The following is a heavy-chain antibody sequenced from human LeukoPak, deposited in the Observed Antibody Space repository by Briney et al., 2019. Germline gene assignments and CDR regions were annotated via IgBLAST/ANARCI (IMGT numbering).Heavy chain of an antibody. D-gene: IGHD6-19*01. J-gene: IGHJ3*02. CDR3: ARGGIAVQSAFDI. Sequence: ETLSLTCAVYGGSFSGYYWSWIRRPPGKGLEWIGEINHSGSTNYNPSLKSRVTISVDTSKNQFSLKLSSVTAADTAVYYCARGGIAVQSAFDIWGQGTMVTVSS. CDR2: INHSGST. V-gene: IGHV4-34*01. CDR1: GGSFSGYY.